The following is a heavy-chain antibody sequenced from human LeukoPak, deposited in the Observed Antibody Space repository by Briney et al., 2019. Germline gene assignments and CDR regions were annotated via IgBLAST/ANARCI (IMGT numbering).Heavy chain of an antibody. CDR1: GFTFSSYE. CDR2: ISSSGSTI. V-gene: IGHV3-48*03. CDR3: ARRAVVTGRDYYGMDV. J-gene: IGHJ6*02. Sequence: GGSLRLSCAASGFTFSSYEMNWVRQAPGKGLEWVSYISSSGSTIYYADSVKGRFTISRDNANNSLYLQMNSLRAEDTAVYYCARRAVVTGRDYYGMDVWGQGTTVTVSS. D-gene: IGHD2-21*02.